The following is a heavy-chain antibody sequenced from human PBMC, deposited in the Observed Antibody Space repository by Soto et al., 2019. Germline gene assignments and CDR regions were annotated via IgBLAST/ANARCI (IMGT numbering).Heavy chain of an antibody. Sequence: SETLSLTCTVSGGSISSYYWSWIRQPPGKGLEWIGYIYYSGSTNYNPSLKSRVTISVDTSKNQFSLKLSSVTAADTAVYYCARNSGYAPIYFDYWGQGTLVTVSS. J-gene: IGHJ4*02. V-gene: IGHV4-59*01. D-gene: IGHD5-12*01. CDR1: GGSISSYY. CDR3: ARNSGYAPIYFDY. CDR2: IYYSGST.